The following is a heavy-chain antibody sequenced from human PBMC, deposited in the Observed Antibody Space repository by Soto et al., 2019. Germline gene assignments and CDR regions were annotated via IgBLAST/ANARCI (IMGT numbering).Heavy chain of an antibody. V-gene: IGHV1-69*13. CDR2: ITPIYPTT. J-gene: IGHJ4*02. CDR3: ARIPRYSFPTSDDLDS. Sequence: SVKVSYKASGGTFYTYTFSWVRQAPGQGLEWMGSITPIYPTTNYAEKFQGRLTVTADGSTNTAYMELNSLTSDDTAVYYCARIPRYSFPTSDDLDSWGQGTLVTVSS. D-gene: IGHD5-18*01. CDR1: GGTFYTYT.